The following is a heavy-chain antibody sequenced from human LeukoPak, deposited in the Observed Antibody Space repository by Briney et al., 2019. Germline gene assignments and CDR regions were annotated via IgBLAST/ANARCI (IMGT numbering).Heavy chain of an antibody. CDR3: ARDPAVAGSGPLIGY. D-gene: IGHD6-19*01. CDR2: ISSSSSTI. V-gene: IGHV3-48*01. CDR1: GFIFSDYS. J-gene: IGHJ4*02. Sequence: PGGSLRLSCAASGFIFSDYSMNWVSQAPGKGLEWLSYISSSSSTIFYADSVKGRFTISRHNAKNSLYLPLNNLRAEDTAVYYCARDPAVAGSGPLIGYWGQGTLVTVSS.